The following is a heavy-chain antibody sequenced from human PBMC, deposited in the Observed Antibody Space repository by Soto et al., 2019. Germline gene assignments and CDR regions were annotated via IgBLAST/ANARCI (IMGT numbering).Heavy chain of an antibody. D-gene: IGHD6-13*01. Sequence: QVQLVQSGAEMKQPGASVKVSCKTSGYIFSDYVIHWVRQAPGQRPEWMGYIYGDNTYTKYSEKFQGRVTITSDTSATTGYMELSSLSYEDTAVYYCARDRAILPGTYFDYWGLGTLVTVFS. J-gene: IGHJ4*02. CDR1: GYIFSDYV. V-gene: IGHV1-3*01. CDR3: ARDRAILPGTYFDY. CDR2: IYGDNTYT.